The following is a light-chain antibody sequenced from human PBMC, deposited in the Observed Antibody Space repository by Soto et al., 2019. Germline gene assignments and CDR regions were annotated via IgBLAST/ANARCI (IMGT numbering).Light chain of an antibody. Sequence: QSALTQPASVSGSPGQSITISCTGTSSDVGYYNYVSWYQQHPGKAPKLMIYDVRNRPSGVSNRFSGSKSGNTASLTISGLQAEDEADYSCSSYTSSSTYVFGTGTKVTVL. CDR1: SSDVGYYNY. V-gene: IGLV2-14*03. CDR2: DVR. CDR3: SSYTSSSTYV. J-gene: IGLJ1*01.